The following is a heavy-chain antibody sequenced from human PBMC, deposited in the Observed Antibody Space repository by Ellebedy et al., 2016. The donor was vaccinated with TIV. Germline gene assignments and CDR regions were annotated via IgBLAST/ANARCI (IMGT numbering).Heavy chain of an antibody. Sequence: GESLKISCAASGFTFSSYGMHWVRQAPGKGLEWVGRIKNTTGGGATDYAAPVKGRFIISRDDSKNTLYLQMNSLKTEDTALYYCTTELCSSGCFPGIYWGQGTLVTVSS. V-gene: IGHV3-15*07. CDR1: GFTFSSYG. CDR2: IKNTTGGGAT. J-gene: IGHJ4*02. CDR3: TTELCSSGCFPGIY. D-gene: IGHD2-15*01.